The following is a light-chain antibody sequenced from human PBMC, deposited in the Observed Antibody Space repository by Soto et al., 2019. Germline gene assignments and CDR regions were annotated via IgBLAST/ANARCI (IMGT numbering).Light chain of an antibody. CDR1: SSNIGSNY. CDR3: SVWDSTLNGPV. Sequence: QSVLTQPPSASGTPGQRVTISCSGSSSNIGSNYVYWYQQLPGTSPTLLIYRNNQRPSGVPDRFSGSKSGTSASLAISGLRSEDEADYYGSVWDSTLNGPVFGGGTKVTVL. J-gene: IGLJ3*02. CDR2: RNN. V-gene: IGLV1-47*01.